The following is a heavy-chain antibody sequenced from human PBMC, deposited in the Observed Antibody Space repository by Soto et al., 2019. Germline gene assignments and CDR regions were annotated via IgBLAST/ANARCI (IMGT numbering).Heavy chain of an antibody. CDR2: ISASCTGT. V-gene: IGHV3-23*01. J-gene: IGHJ4*02. CDR3: AKDSRGHTDFFDS. Sequence: GGSLRLSCAASGFTFDTFAMSFVRQTPQRGLERVSAISASCTGTLYTDSVKGRFTISRDNSKNMFYLEMNNLRAEDTAVYFCAKDSRGHTDFFDSWGQGTPVTVSS. D-gene: IGHD3-3*01. CDR1: GFTFDTFA.